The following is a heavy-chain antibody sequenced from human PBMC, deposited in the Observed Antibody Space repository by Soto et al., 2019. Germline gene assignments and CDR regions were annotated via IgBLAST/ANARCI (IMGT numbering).Heavy chain of an antibody. CDR1: GYTFTSYD. CDR3: ARKKYCSSTSCYHNWFDP. J-gene: IGHJ5*02. D-gene: IGHD2-2*01. CDR2: MNPNSGNT. Sequence: ASVKVSCKASGYTFTSYDINWVRQATGQGLEWMGWMNPNSGNTGYAQKFQGRVTMTRNTPISTAYMELSSLRSEDTAVYYCARKKYCSSTSCYHNWFDPWGQGTLVTVSS. V-gene: IGHV1-8*01.